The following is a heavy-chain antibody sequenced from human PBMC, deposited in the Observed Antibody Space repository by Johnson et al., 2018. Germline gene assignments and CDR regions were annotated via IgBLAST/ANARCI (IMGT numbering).Heavy chain of an antibody. J-gene: IGHJ3*02. V-gene: IGHV4-59*01. CDR1: GGSISSYY. CDR2: IYYSGST. CDR3: ARARYDSAFDI. Sequence: QVQLQESGPGLVKPSETLSLTCTVSGGSISSYYWSWIRQPPGKGLEWIGYIYYSGSTNYNPPLTSRVTITVDTSKNQFSLKLTSVTAADTAVYYSARARYDSAFDIGGQGTMVTVSS. D-gene: IGHD3-22*01.